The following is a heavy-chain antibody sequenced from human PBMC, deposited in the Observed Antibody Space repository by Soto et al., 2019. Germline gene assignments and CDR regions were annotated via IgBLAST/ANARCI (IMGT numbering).Heavy chain of an antibody. V-gene: IGHV3-11*06. CDR1: GFTFSDYY. D-gene: IGHD3-10*01. J-gene: IGHJ6*02. CDR3: ARTMVRGVIIARRLMDV. CDR2: ISSSGSYT. Sequence: GGSLRLSCAASGFTFSDYYMSWIRQAPGKLLEWVSYISSSGSYTNYADSVKGRFTISRDNAKNSLYLQMNSLRAEDTAVYYCARTMVRGVIIARRLMDVWGQGTMVTVSS.